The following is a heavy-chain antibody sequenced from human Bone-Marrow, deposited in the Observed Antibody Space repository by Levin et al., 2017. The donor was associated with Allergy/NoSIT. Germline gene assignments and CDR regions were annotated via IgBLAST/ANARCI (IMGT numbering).Heavy chain of an antibody. J-gene: IGHJ4*02. V-gene: IGHV1-46*01. CDR1: GYTFTSYY. Sequence: ASVKVSCKASGYTFTSYYMHWVRQAPGQGLEWMGIINPSGGSTSYAQKFQGRVTMTRDTSTSTVYMELSSLRSEDTAVYYCARDAGFVVVVAALDYWGQGTLVTVSS. D-gene: IGHD2-15*01. CDR3: ARDAGFVVVVAALDY. CDR2: INPSGGST.